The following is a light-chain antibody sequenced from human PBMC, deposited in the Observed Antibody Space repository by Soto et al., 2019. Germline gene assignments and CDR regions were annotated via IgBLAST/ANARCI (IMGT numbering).Light chain of an antibody. CDR3: QQYGSLPPT. CDR2: GAS. Sequence: EIVLTQSPGTLSLSPGERATLSCGASQSVSTSLAWYQQKPGQAPRLLIYGASSRATGIPDRFSGSGSGTDFTLTISRLEPEDFAVFYCQQYGSLPPTFGQGTKVDI. CDR1: QSVSTS. J-gene: IGKJ1*01. V-gene: IGKV3-20*01.